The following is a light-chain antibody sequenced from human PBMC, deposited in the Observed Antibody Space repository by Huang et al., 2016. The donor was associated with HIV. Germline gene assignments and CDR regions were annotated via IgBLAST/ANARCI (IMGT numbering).Light chain of an antibody. V-gene: IGKV3-15*01. CDR2: AAS. J-gene: IGKJ1*01. Sequence: EIVMTQSPATLSVSPGERATLSCRASQSVSSNLAWYQKKPGQAPRLLSYAASTRATGIPARFSGSGSGTEFTLTISSLQSEDFAVYYCQQYNNWPRTFGQGTKVEIK. CDR1: QSVSSN. CDR3: QQYNNWPRT.